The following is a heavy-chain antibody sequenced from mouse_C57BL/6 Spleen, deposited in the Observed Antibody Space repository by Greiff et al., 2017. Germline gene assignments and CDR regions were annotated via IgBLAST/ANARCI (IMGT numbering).Heavy chain of an antibody. CDR1: GYSFTGYY. Sequence: EVKLQESGPELVKPGASVKISCKASGYSFTGYYMNWVKQSPEKSLEWIGEINPSTGGTTYNQKFKAKATLTVDKSSSTAYMQLKSLTSEDSAVYYCARRGGTYDYRFAYWGQGTLVTVSA. CDR3: ARRGGTYDYRFAY. D-gene: IGHD2-4*01. V-gene: IGHV1-42*01. CDR2: INPSTGGT. J-gene: IGHJ3*01.